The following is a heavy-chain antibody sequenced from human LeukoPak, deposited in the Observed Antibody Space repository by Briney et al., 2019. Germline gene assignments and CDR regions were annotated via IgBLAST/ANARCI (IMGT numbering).Heavy chain of an antibody. Sequence: ASAKVSCKASGYTFTSYAMHWVRQAPGQRLEWMGWINAGNGNTKYSQKFQGRVTITRDTSASTAYMELSSLRSEDTAVYYCARDGGSGRPYGMDVWGQGTTVTVSS. J-gene: IGHJ6*02. D-gene: IGHD6-19*01. V-gene: IGHV1-3*01. CDR3: ARDGGSGRPYGMDV. CDR1: GYTFTSYA. CDR2: INAGNGNT.